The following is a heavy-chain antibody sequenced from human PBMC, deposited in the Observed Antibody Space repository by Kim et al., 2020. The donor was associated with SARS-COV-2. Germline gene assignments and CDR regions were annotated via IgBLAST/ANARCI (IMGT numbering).Heavy chain of an antibody. J-gene: IGHJ2*01. CDR1: GFSFISYA. V-gene: IGHV3-30-3*01. Sequence: GGSLRLSCSVSGFSFISYAIHWVRQAPGKGLEWVAVISSDGSRSYYASSVTGRLTISRDNSKSTLYLQMNSLTTEDTALYYCVRDTKGLTIFDLWGRGTLVTVSS. CDR3: VRDTKGLTIFDL. D-gene: IGHD3-3*01. CDR2: ISSDGSRS.